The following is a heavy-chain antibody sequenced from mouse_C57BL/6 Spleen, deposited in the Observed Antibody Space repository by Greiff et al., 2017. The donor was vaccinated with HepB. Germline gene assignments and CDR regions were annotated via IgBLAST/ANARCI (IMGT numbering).Heavy chain of an antibody. CDR1: GYSITSGYY. V-gene: IGHV3-6*01. CDR3: ARENWSYAMDY. CDR2: ISYDGSN. J-gene: IGHJ4*01. Sequence: VQLQQSGPGLVKPSQSLSLTCSVTGYSITSGYYWNWIRQFPGNKLEWMGYISYDGSNNYNPSLKNRISITRDTSKNQFFLKLNSVTTEDTATYYCARENWSYAMDYWGQGTSVTVSS. D-gene: IGHD4-1*01.